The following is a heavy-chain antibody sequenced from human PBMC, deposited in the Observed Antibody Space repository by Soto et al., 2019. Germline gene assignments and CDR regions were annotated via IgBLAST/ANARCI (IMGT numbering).Heavy chain of an antibody. CDR3: ARDGYKGSEQLVSNWFDP. J-gene: IGHJ5*02. CDR2: ISSSSSTI. Sequence: EVQLVESGGGLVQPGGSQRLSCAASGFTFSSYSMNWVRQAPGKGLEWVSYISSSSSTIYYAASVKGRFTISRDNAKNSLYLQMNSLRAEDTAVYYCARDGYKGSEQLVSNWFDPWGQGTLVTVSS. D-gene: IGHD6-13*01. CDR1: GFTFSSYS. V-gene: IGHV3-48*01.